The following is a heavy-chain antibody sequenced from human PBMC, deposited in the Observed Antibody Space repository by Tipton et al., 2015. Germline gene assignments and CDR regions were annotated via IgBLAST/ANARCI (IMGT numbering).Heavy chain of an antibody. J-gene: IGHJ6*02. CDR1: GSSMRGFY. Sequence: TLSLTCTVSGSSMRGFYWSWIRQPAGKGLEYIGRIHSRGRTNYNPSLKSRVSMSVDTPKNQFSLRLSSVTAADTAVYYCAREGSGWSIYYYYGMDVWGQGTTVTVSS. D-gene: IGHD6-19*01. CDR3: AREGSGWSIYYYYGMDV. CDR2: IHSRGRT. V-gene: IGHV4-4*07.